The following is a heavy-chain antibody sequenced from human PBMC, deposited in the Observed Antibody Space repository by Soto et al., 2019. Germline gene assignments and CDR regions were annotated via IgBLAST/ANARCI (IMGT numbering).Heavy chain of an antibody. J-gene: IGHJ4*02. D-gene: IGHD3-3*01. CDR3: AKDPAAHYDFWSGYYSSFDS. Sequence: GGSLRVSCAASGFAFGNSAMSWIRQAPEKGLEWVSGVSGSGSRTYYADSVKGRFTISRDNSKNTLFLQMNSLRAEDTAVYYCAKDPAAHYDFWSGYYSSFDSWGQGTLVTVSS. CDR1: GFAFGNSA. CDR2: VSGSGSRT. V-gene: IGHV3-23*01.